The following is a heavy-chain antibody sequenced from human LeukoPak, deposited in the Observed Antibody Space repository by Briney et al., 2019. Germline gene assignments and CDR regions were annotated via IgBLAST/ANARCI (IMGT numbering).Heavy chain of an antibody. V-gene: IGHV3-74*01. CDR2: INDDGTYT. CDR3: GREIQAPGKTLEY. Sequence: GGSLRLSCALSGFTSSSYWMHWVRQVPGKGLVWVSRINDDGTYTVYADSVKGRFTISRDNAKNTLYLQMNSLRGEDTAVYYCGREIQAPGKTLEYWGQGTLSPSPQ. CDR1: GFTSSSYW. J-gene: IGHJ4*02.